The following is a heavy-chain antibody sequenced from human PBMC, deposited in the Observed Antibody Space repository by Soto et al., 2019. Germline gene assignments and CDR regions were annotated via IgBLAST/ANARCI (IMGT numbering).Heavy chain of an antibody. CDR3: AKEVAVAGALDY. V-gene: IGHV3-30*18. CDR2: ISSDGETK. D-gene: IGHD6-19*01. CDR1: GFTFSSYG. Sequence: QVRLVESGGGVVQPGRSLRLSCVASGFTFSSYGIHWVRKSPGKGLEWVGVISSDGETKYYSDSVKGRFTISRDNSKNTLYLQMDSLRPEDTAVYYCAKEVAVAGALDYWGHGTLVTVSS. J-gene: IGHJ4*01.